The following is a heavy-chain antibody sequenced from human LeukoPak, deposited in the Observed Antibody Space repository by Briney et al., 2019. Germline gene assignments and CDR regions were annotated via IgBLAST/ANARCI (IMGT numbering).Heavy chain of an antibody. J-gene: IGHJ6*02. Sequence: PGGSLRLSCAASGFTFSSSAMSWVRQAPGKGLEWVSTISGSGSSTYYVDSVKGRFTISRDNSKNTLYLQMNSLRAEDTAVYYCAKGGGTYCSGGSCYQYYYGMDVWGQGTTVTVSS. CDR3: AKGGGTYCSGGSCYQYYYGMDV. V-gene: IGHV3-23*01. CDR2: ISGSGSST. D-gene: IGHD2-15*01. CDR1: GFTFSSSA.